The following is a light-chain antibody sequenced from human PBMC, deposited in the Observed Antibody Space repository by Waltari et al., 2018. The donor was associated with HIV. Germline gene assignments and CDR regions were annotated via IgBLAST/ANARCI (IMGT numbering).Light chain of an antibody. V-gene: IGLV3-21*04. CDR1: NLYIKS. J-gene: IGLJ3*02. CDR2: DDS. Sequence: SYVLTQPPSVSVAPGKTAKIACEGDNLYIKSVHWYQQRPGQAPRQVIDDDSDRPSGTPERFSCSKSGNTATLSITRVEVGDEADYYCQVWDSSSDHWVFGGGTKLTVL. CDR3: QVWDSSSDHWV.